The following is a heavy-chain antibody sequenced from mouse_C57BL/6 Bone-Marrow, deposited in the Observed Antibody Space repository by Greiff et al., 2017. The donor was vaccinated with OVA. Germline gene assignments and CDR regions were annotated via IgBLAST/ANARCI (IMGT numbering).Heavy chain of an antibody. V-gene: IGHV1-81*01. CDR3: ARPYPCVAY. J-gene: IGHJ3*01. CDR2: IYPRSGNT. Sequence: QVQLQQSGAELARPGASVKLSCKASGYTFTSYGISWVKQRTGQGLEWIGEIYPRSGNTYYNEKFKGKATLTADKSSSTAYMELRSLTSEDSAVYFCARPYPCVAYWGQGTLVTVSA. CDR1: GYTFTSYG.